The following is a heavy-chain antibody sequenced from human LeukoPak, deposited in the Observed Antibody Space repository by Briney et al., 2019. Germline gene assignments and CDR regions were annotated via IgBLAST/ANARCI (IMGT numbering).Heavy chain of an antibody. CDR1: GYTFTGYY. CDR3: ARSGSYDFWSGYYPFDY. D-gene: IGHD3-3*01. CDR2: INPNSGGT. J-gene: IGHJ4*02. V-gene: IGHV1-2*02. Sequence: GASVKVSCKASGYTFTGYYMHWVRQAPGQGLEWIGWINPNSGGTNYAQKFQGRVTMTRDTSISTAYMELSRLRSDDTAVYYCARSGSYDFWSGYYPFDYWGQGTLVTVSS.